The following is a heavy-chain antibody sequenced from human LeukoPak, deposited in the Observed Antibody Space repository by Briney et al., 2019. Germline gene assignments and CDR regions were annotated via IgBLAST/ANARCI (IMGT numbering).Heavy chain of an antibody. V-gene: IGHV3-23*01. CDR1: GFTFSSYA. CDR2: ISGSGGST. J-gene: IGHJ1*01. CDR3: AKGEQWLVLKMYFQH. D-gene: IGHD6-19*01. Sequence: GGPLRLSCAASGFTFSSYAMSWVRQAPGKGLEWVSAISGSGGSTYYADSVKGRFTISRDNSKNTLYLQMNSLRAEDTAVYYCAKGEQWLVLKMYFQHWGQGTLVTVSS.